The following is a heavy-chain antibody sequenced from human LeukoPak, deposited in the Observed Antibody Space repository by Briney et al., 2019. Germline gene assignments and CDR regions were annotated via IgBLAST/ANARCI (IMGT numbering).Heavy chain of an antibody. CDR1: GYTFTGYY. V-gene: IGHV1-2*02. CDR3: ARASGSYWWFDS. Sequence: ASVKVSCKASGYTFTGYYMHWVRQALGQGLEWMGWINPNSGDTNYAQKFQGSVTMTRDTSISTVYMELSRLRSDDTAVYYCARASGSYWWFDSWGQGTLVTVSS. CDR2: INPNSGDT. J-gene: IGHJ5*01. D-gene: IGHD1-26*01.